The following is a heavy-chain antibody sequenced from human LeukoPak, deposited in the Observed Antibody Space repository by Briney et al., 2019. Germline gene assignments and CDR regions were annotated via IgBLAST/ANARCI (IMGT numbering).Heavy chain of an antibody. J-gene: IGHJ4*02. CDR2: IYYSGST. Sequence: SETLSLTCTVSGGSISSGGYYWSWLRQHPGKGLEWIGYIYYSGSTYYNPSLKSRVTISVDTSKNQFSLKLSSVTAADTAVYYCVRSSTIPHYFDYWGQGTLVTVSS. CDR3: VRSSTIPHYFDY. D-gene: IGHD2-21*01. V-gene: IGHV4-31*03. CDR1: GGSISSGGYY.